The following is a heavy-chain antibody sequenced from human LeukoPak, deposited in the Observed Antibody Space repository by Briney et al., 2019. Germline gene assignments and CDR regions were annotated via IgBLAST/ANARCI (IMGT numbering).Heavy chain of an antibody. V-gene: IGHV4-59*01. CDR3: ARGYYYGSGNYYND. D-gene: IGHD3-10*01. J-gene: IGHJ4*02. CDR1: GGSISSFY. CDR2: IYYSGRT. Sequence: MASETLSLTCTVSGGSISSFYWSWIRQPPGKGLEWIGYIYYSGRTNYNPSLKSRVTISVDTSKTQFSLKLNSVTAADTAVYHCARGYYYGSGNYYNDWGQGTLVTVSS.